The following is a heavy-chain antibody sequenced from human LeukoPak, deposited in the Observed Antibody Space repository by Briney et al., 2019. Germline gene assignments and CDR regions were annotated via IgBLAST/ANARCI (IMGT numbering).Heavy chain of an antibody. CDR3: AKDYDMKYYYDSSGESALDY. Sequence: GGSLRLSCAASGFTFSSYAMSWVRQAPGKGLEWVSAISGSGGSTYYADSVKGRFTISRDNSKNTLYLQMNSLRAEDTAVYYCAKDYDMKYYYDSSGESALDYWGQGTLVTVSS. J-gene: IGHJ4*02. D-gene: IGHD3-22*01. V-gene: IGHV3-23*01. CDR1: GFTFSSYA. CDR2: ISGSGGST.